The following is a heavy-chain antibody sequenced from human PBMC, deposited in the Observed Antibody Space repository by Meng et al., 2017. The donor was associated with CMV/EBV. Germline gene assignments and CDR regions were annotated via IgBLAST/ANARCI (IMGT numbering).Heavy chain of an antibody. V-gene: IGHV4-34*01. Sequence: SQTLSLTCAVYGGSFSGYYWSWIRQPPGKRLEWIGEINHSGSTNYNPSLKSRVTISVDTSKNQFSLKLSSVTAADTAVYYCARGRNYYDSSGLGLDYWGQGTLVTVSS. J-gene: IGHJ4*02. D-gene: IGHD3-22*01. CDR3: ARGRNYYDSSGLGLDY. CDR1: GGSFSGYY. CDR2: INHSGST.